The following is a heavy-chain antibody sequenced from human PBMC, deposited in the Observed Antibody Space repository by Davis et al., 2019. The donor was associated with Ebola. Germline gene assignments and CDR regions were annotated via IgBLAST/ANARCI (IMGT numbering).Heavy chain of an antibody. CDR1: GYTFTGYY. Sequence: ASVKVSCKASGYTFTGYYMHWVRQAPGQGLEWMGWINPNSGGTNYAQKLQGRVTMTTDTSTSTAYMELRSLRSDDTAVYYCARGVLDYRTNWFDPWGQGTLVTVSS. D-gene: IGHD4-11*01. V-gene: IGHV1-2*02. CDR2: INPNSGGT. CDR3: ARGVLDYRTNWFDP. J-gene: IGHJ5*02.